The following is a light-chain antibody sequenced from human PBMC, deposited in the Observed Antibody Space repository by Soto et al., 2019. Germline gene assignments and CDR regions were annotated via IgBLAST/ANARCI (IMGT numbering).Light chain of an antibody. J-gene: IGKJ1*01. V-gene: IGKV3-11*01. CDR3: QQRSNWPPT. Sequence: EIVLTQSPATLSLSPGERATLSCRASQSVSLTALAWYQQKPGQAPRLLIYDASTRATGIPARFSGSGSGTDFTLTITSLEPEDFAVYYCQQRSNWPPTFGQGTKVDIK. CDR2: DAS. CDR1: QSVSLTA.